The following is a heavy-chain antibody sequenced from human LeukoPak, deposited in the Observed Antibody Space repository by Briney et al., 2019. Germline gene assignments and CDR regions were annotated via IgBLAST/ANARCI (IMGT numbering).Heavy chain of an antibody. CDR1: GFTFSSYA. J-gene: IGHJ4*02. V-gene: IGHV3-33*08. CDR3: ARDPRWLRLTGYSSGWSFDY. CDR2: IWYDGSNK. Sequence: GGSLRLSCAASGFTFSSYAMSWVRQAPGKGLEWVAVIWYDGSNKYYADSVKGRFTISRDNSKNTLYLQMNSLRAEDTAVYYCARDPRWLRLTGYSSGWSFDYWGQGTLVTVSS. D-gene: IGHD6-19*01.